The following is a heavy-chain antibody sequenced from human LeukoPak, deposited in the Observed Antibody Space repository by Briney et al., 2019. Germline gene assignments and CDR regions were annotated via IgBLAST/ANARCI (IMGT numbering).Heavy chain of an antibody. CDR1: GFTFSSYA. CDR2: ISGNGGST. J-gene: IGHJ4*02. CDR3: AKDHPDYGGNDGFDY. Sequence: GGSLRLSCAASGFTFSSYAMSWVRQAPGKGLEWVSAISGNGGSTYYADSVKGRFTISRDNSKNTLYLQMNSLRAEDTAVYYCAKDHPDYGGNDGFDYWGQGTLVTVSS. V-gene: IGHV3-23*01. D-gene: IGHD4-23*01.